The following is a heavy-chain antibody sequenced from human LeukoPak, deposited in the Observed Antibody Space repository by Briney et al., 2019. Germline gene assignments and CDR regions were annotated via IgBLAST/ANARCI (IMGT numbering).Heavy chain of an antibody. J-gene: IGHJ4*02. CDR3: ARDGAVVTAFDY. CDR1: GYTFTSYY. Sequence: VASVKVSCKASGYTFTSYYMHWVRQAPGQGLEWMGIINPSGGSTSYAQKFQGRVTITRDTSASTAYMELSSLRSEDTAVYYCARDGAVVTAFDYWGQGTLVTVSS. V-gene: IGHV1-46*01. D-gene: IGHD2-21*02. CDR2: INPSGGST.